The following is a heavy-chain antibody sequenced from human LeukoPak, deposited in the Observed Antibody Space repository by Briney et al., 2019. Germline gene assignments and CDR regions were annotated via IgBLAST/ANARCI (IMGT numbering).Heavy chain of an antibody. J-gene: IGHJ4*02. Sequence: GESLKISCKISGYILTNNWIGWVRQMPGKGLEWMGIIYPGDSDTRYSPSFQGQVTISADKSISTAYLQWSSLKASDTAMYYCARHRGYDYIDSWGQGTLVTVSS. CDR3: ARHRGYDYIDS. CDR2: IYPGDSDT. D-gene: IGHD5-12*01. V-gene: IGHV5-51*01. CDR1: GYILTNNW.